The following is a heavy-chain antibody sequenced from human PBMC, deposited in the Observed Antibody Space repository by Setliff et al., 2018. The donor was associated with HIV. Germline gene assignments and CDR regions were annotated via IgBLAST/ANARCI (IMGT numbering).Heavy chain of an antibody. CDR2: IKTDGSEK. CDR1: GFTFTNYW. D-gene: IGHD3-22*01. V-gene: IGHV3-7*01. J-gene: IGHJ4*02. Sequence: PGGSLRLSCAASGFTFTNYWMSWVRQAPGKGLEWVANIKTDGSEKYYVDSVRGRFTISRDNAKNSLYLQMNSLRAEDTAVYYCAGSRGYFVQADWGQGTLVTVSS. CDR3: AGSRGYFVQAD.